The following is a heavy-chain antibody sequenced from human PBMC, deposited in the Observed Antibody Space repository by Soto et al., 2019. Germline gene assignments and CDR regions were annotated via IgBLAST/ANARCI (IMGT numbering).Heavy chain of an antibody. CDR1: GFTFSSYG. CDR3: AKDRGIAVAGTYYYYGMDV. CDR2: ISYDGSNK. D-gene: IGHD6-19*01. V-gene: IGHV3-30*18. J-gene: IGHJ6*02. Sequence: PGGSLRLSCAASGFTFSSYGMHWVRQAPGKGLEWVAVISYDGSNKYYADSVKGRFTISRDNSKNTLYLQMNSLRAEDTAVYYCAKDRGIAVAGTYYYYGMDVWGQGTTVTVSS.